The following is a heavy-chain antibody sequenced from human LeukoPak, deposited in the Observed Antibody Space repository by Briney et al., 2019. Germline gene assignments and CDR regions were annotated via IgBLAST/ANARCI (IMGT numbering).Heavy chain of an antibody. CDR2: ISGSGGST. Sequence: GGSLRLSCSASGFTFSNYAMSWVRQAPGKGLEWVSAISGSGGSTYYADSVKGRFTISRDNSKNTLYLQMNSLRAEDTAVYYCAKDGVAAAGTVAWFYYYYMDVWGKGTTVTISS. CDR1: GFTFSNYA. J-gene: IGHJ6*03. CDR3: AKDGVAAAGTVAWFYYYYMDV. D-gene: IGHD6-13*01. V-gene: IGHV3-23*01.